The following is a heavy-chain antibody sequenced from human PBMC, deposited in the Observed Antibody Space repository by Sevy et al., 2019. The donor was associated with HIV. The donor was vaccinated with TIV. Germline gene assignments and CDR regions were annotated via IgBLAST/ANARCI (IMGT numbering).Heavy chain of an antibody. Sequence: ASVKVSCKASGGTFSSYGISWVRQAPGQGLEWMGGIIPILGTVNYAQKFQGRVTITADESTKTAYMELSSLRSEDTDVYYCGRGEGNGWYYFDYWGQETLVTVSS. D-gene: IGHD6-19*01. CDR3: GRGEGNGWYYFDY. CDR2: IIPILGTV. CDR1: GGTFSSYG. V-gene: IGHV1-69*13. J-gene: IGHJ4*02.